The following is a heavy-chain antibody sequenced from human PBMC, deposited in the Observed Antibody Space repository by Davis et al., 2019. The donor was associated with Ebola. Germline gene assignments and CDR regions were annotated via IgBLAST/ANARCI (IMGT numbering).Heavy chain of an antibody. J-gene: IGHJ4*02. CDR1: GGTFISYA. D-gene: IGHD3-10*01. CDR3: AREDPYGSGSYLFDY. Sequence: SVKVSCKASGGTFISYAISWVRQAPGQGLEWMGGIIPIFGTANYAQKFQGRVPITADESTSTAYMELSSLRSEDTAVYYCAREDPYGSGSYLFDYWGQGTLVTVSS. V-gene: IGHV1-69*13. CDR2: IIPIFGTA.